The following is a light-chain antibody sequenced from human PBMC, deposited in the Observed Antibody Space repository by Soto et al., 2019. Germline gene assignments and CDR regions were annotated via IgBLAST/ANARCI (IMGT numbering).Light chain of an antibody. CDR2: EVT. CDR3: SSKGDSSTLFV. V-gene: IGLV2-14*01. CDR1: SSDVGAYNY. Sequence: QSALTQPASVSGSPGQSITISCTGTSSDVGAYNYVSWYQHHPGKVPKLLIYEVTNRPSGVSDRFSGSKSGNTASLTISGLQAEDEADYYCSSKGDSSTLFVFGTGTKGTVL. J-gene: IGLJ1*01.